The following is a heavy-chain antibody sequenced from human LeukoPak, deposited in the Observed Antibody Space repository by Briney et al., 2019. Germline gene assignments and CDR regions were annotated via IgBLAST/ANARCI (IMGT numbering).Heavy chain of an antibody. V-gene: IGHV4-34*01. D-gene: IGHD7-27*01. J-gene: IGHJ5*02. CDR1: GGSFSGYY. CDR2: INHSGST. Sequence: SETLSLTCAVYGGSFSGYYWSWIRQPPGKGLEWIGEINHSGSTNYNPSLKSRVTISVDTSKNQFSLQLNSVTPEDTAVYYCARDRLGISWFDPWGQGTLVTVSS. CDR3: ARDRLGISWFDP.